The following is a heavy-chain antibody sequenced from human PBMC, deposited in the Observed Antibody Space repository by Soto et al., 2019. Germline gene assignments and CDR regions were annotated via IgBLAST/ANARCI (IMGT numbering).Heavy chain of an antibody. CDR3: AKTDHFGVVTDNWFDP. V-gene: IGHV3-23*01. J-gene: IGHJ5*02. Sequence: EVQLLESGGGVVRPGGSLRLSCATSGFNFGDYAMAWVRQAPGKGLEWVASVGGTGHGPYHADSVRVRFSVSRDNSKSTLYLHMNSLRAEDTAVYYCAKTDHFGVVTDNWFDPWGQGSQVTVSS. D-gene: IGHD3-3*01. CDR2: VGGTGHGP. CDR1: GFNFGDYA.